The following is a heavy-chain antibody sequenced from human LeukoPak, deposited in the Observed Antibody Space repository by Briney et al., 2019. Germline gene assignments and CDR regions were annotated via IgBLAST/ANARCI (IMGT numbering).Heavy chain of an antibody. V-gene: IGHV1-69*13. CDR2: IIPIFGTA. J-gene: IGHJ4*02. Sequence: ASVKVSCKASGGTFSSYAISWVRQAPGQGLEWMGGIIPIFGTANYAQKFQGRVTITADGSTSTAYMELSSLRSEDTAVYYCARSVQLERLDFDYWGQGTLVTVSS. CDR1: GGTFSSYA. D-gene: IGHD1-1*01. CDR3: ARSVQLERLDFDY.